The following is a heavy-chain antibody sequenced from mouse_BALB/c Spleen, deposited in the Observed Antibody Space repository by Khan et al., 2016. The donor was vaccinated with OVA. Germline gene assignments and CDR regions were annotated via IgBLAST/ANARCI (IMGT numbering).Heavy chain of an antibody. Sequence: QVQLKDSGPGLVAPSQSLSLTCTVSGFSLPSYGVSWVRQPPGKGLEWLGVIWGDGNTNFHSALRSRLSISKDNSKSQVFLKLNSLQTDDTATYYCAKDRGYYAVDYWGQGTSVTVSS. CDR1: GFSLPSYG. V-gene: IGHV2-3*01. J-gene: IGHJ4*01. CDR3: AKDRGYYAVDY. CDR2: IWGDGNT.